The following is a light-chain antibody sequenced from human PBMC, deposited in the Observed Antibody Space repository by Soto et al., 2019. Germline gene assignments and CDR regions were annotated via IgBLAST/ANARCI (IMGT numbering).Light chain of an antibody. CDR2: DVS. Sequence: QSALTQPASVSGSPGQSITISCTGTSSDVGGYNYVSWYQQHPGKAPKLMIYDVSNRPSGVSNRFSGSKSGNTASLTISGRPAEDRADYYCSYYTSNSTPYVFGTGTKSTAL. CDR1: SSDVGGYNY. V-gene: IGLV2-14*01. J-gene: IGLJ1*01. CDR3: SYYTSNSTPYV.